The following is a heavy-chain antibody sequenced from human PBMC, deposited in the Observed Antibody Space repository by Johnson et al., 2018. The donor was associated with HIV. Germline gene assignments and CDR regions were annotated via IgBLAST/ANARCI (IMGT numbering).Heavy chain of an antibody. CDR2: IKSKTDGGTT. J-gene: IGHJ3*02. Sequence: VQLVESGGGLVKPGGSLRLSCAASGFTFSNAWMSWVRQAPGKGLEWVGLIKSKTDGGTTDYAAPVKGRFTISRDDSKNTLYLQMNSLKTEDTAVYYCTTDRYSSSSYDAFDIWGQGTMVTVSS. CDR1: GFTFSNAW. CDR3: TTDRYSSSSYDAFDI. D-gene: IGHD6-6*01. V-gene: IGHV3-15*01.